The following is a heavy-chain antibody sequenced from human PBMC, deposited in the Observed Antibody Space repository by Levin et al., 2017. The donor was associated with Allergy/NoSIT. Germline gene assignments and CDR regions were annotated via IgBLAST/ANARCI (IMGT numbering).Heavy chain of an antibody. CDR3: ARQVSIYYGSGGYLNWFDP. D-gene: IGHD3-10*01. CDR1: GASISNSLYY. Sequence: SETLSLTCTVSGASISNSLYYWAWIRRSPGKGLEWIGTVFHSGNTYYNPSLKSRVTISVDTSKDQFSLKLSSVTAADTALYSCARQVSIYYGSGGYLNWFDPWGPGTLVTVSS. J-gene: IGHJ5*02. V-gene: IGHV4-39*01. CDR2: VFHSGNT.